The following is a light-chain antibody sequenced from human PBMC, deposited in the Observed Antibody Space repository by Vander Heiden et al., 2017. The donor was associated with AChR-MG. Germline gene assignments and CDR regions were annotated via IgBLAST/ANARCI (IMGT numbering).Light chain of an antibody. V-gene: IGLV2-18*02. J-gene: IGLJ2*01. Sequence: QSALTQPPSVSGSPGQSVTISCTGTSSDVGSYNRVSWYQQPPGTAPNLIVYDVSNRPSGVPDRFSGSKSGNTASLTISGLQAEDEADYYCSSYTSSSTLVFGGGTKLTVL. CDR3: SSYTSSSTLV. CDR1: SSDVGSYNR. CDR2: DVS.